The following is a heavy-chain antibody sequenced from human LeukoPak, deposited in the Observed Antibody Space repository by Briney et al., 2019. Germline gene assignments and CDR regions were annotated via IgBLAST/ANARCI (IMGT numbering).Heavy chain of an antibody. CDR1: GYIFTSYS. CDR2: INARNGNT. Sequence: ASVNVSCKASGYIFTSYSMHLVRQDPGQRLEWIGLINARNGNTKYSQKFHGRVTSTSDTSAGTAYIELSSLRSEDTAVDYCSRDLGEVTFDYWGQGTLVTASS. V-gene: IGHV1-3*01. D-gene: IGHD3-16*01. CDR3: SRDLGEVTFDY. J-gene: IGHJ4*02.